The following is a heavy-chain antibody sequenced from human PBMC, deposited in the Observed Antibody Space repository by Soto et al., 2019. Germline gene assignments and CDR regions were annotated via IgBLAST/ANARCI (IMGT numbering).Heavy chain of an antibody. CDR3: ARYKSNYYYGIDV. D-gene: IGHD1-20*01. Sequence: SETLSLTCTVSGGSISSYYWSWIRQPPGKGLEWIGYIYYSGITNYNPSLKSRVTISVDTSKNQFSLKLSSVTAADTAVYYGARYKSNYYYGIDVWGQGTTVTVSS. CDR1: GGSISSYY. J-gene: IGHJ6*02. V-gene: IGHV4-59*01. CDR2: IYYSGIT.